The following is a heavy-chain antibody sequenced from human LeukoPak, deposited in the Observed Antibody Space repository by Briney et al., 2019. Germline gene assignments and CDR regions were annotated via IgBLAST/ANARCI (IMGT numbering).Heavy chain of an antibody. V-gene: IGHV4-59*01. CDR1: GGSISSYY. J-gene: IGHJ5*01. CDR3: ASLLVVGNWFDS. CDR2: IYYSGST. D-gene: IGHD6-6*01. Sequence: SETLSLTCTVSGGSISSYYWSWIRQPPGKGLEWIGYIYYSGSTNYNPSLKSRVTISVDTSKNQFSLKLSSVTAADTAVYYCASLLVVGNWFDSWGQGTPVTVSS.